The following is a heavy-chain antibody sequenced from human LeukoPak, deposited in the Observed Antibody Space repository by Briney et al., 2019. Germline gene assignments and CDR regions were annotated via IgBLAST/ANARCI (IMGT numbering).Heavy chain of an antibody. CDR2: IIPILGIA. Sequence: SVKVSCKASGGTFSSYAISWVRQAPGQGLEWMGRIIPILGIANYAQKFQGRVTITADKSTSTAYMELSSLRSEDTAVYYCARASPSGSIDYWGQGTLVTVSS. V-gene: IGHV1-69*04. CDR3: ARASPSGSIDY. D-gene: IGHD1-26*01. J-gene: IGHJ4*02. CDR1: GGTFSSYA.